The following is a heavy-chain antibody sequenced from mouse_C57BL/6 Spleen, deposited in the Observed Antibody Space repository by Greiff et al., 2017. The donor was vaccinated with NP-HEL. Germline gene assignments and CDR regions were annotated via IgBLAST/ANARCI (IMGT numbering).Heavy chain of an antibody. CDR2: IDPENGDT. J-gene: IGHJ3*01. D-gene: IGHD2-3*01. CDR3: TIYDGYSMFAY. Sequence: EVKLLESGAELVRPGASVKLSCTASGFNIKDDYMHWVKQRPEQGLEWIGWIDPENGDTEYASKFQGKATITADTSSNTAYLQLSSLTSEDTAVYYCTIYDGYSMFAYWGQGTLVTVSA. V-gene: IGHV14-4*01. CDR1: GFNIKDDY.